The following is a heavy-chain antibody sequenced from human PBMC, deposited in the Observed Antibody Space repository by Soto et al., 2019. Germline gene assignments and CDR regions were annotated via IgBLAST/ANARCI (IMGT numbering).Heavy chain of an antibody. J-gene: IGHJ6*02. D-gene: IGHD3-3*01. CDR2: ISAYNGNT. V-gene: IGHV1-18*04. Sequence: SLTVSCKASGYTFTSYDISWVRQAPGQGLEWMGWISAYNGNTNYAQKLQGRVTMTTDTSTSTAYMELRSLRSDDTAVYYCARGGAAVLRFLEWVSRYYYYYYGMDVWGQVTTVTVS. CDR3: ARGGAAVLRFLEWVSRYYYYYYGMDV. CDR1: GYTFTSYD.